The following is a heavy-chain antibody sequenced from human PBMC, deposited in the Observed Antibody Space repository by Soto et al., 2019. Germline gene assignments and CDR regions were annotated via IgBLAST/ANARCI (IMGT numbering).Heavy chain of an antibody. CDR3: AAYRTLVVVAAASSFDI. Sequence: SGTLSLTCAVYGGSFSGYYWSWLRQPPGKGLEWIGEINHSGSTNYNPSLKSRVTISVDTSKNQFSLKLSSVTAADTAVYYCAAYRTLVVVAAASSFDIWGQGTMVT. V-gene: IGHV4-34*01. J-gene: IGHJ3*02. CDR2: INHSGST. CDR1: GGSFSGYY. D-gene: IGHD2-15*01.